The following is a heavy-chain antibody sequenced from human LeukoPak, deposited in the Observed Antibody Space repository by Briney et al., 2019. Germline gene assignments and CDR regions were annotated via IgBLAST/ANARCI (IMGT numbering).Heavy chain of an antibody. CDR2: ISYDGSNK. D-gene: IGHD3-16*01. J-gene: IGHJ4*02. CDR3: AREFPRFACDY. CDR1: GFTFTTYA. V-gene: IGHV3-30*15. Sequence: GGSLRLSCAASGFTFTTYAMHWVRQAPGKGLEWVAVISYDGSNKYSADSVKGRFTISRDNSKSTLYLQMSSLGPEDTAVYYCAREFPRFACDYWGQGTLVTVSS.